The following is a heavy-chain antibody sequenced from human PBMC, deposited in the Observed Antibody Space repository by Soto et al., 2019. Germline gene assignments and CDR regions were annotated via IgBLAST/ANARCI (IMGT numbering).Heavy chain of an antibody. D-gene: IGHD3-22*01. CDR2: IIPILGIA. J-gene: IGHJ3*02. CDR1: GGTFSSYT. CDR3: ARDTKTMIVVVTGPEVDAFDM. Sequence: GASVKVSCKASGGTFSSYTISWVRQAPGQGLEWMGRIIPILGIANYAQKFQGRVTITADKSTSTAYMELSSLRSEDTAVYYCARDTKTMIVVVTGPEVDAFDMWGQGTMVTVSS. V-gene: IGHV1-69*04.